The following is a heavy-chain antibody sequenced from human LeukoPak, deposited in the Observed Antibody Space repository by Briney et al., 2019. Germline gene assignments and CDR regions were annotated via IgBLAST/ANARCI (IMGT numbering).Heavy chain of an antibody. CDR3: ARDGVVTMELDY. D-gene: IGHD4/OR15-4a*01. V-gene: IGHV4-61*02. CDR1: GDSISNSRHY. CDR2: IYPSGNT. J-gene: IGHJ4*02. Sequence: SETLSLTCTASGDSISNSRHYWSWIRQPAGKGLEWIGRIYPSGNTNYNPSLKSRVTISLDTSKNQFSLILRSVTATDTAMYYCARDGVVTMELDYWGQGTLVTVSS.